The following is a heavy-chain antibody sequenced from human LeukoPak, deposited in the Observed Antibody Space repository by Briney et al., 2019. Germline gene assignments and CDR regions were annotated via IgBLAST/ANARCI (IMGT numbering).Heavy chain of an antibody. D-gene: IGHD3-22*01. CDR2: IYSGDYT. V-gene: IGHV3-66*01. J-gene: IGHJ4*02. CDR3: ARGFEVVVIGSFYFDY. Sequence: GGSLRLSCAASGFTVSSSFMSWVRQAPGKGLEWVSLIYSGDYTYYADSVKGRFTISRDNSNNTLFLQMNSLRAEDTAVYYCARGFEVVVIGSFYFDYWGQGTLVTVSS. CDR1: GFTVSSSF.